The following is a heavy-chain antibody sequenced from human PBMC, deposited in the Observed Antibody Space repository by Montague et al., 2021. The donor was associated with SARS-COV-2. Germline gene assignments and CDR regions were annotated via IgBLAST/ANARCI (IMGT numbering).Heavy chain of an antibody. CDR1: GGSISPYY. J-gene: IGHJ6*02. D-gene: IGHD3-3*01. CDR2: TSYSGST. Sequence: SETLSLNCTVSGGSISPYYWSWIRQSPGKGLECIGYTSYSGSTDYNPSLKSRVTISIDTSKNQFSLKLSSVTAADTAVYYCARWGEYYDSPYYYYAMDVWGQGTTVTVSS. CDR3: ARWGEYYDSPYYYYAMDV. V-gene: IGHV4-59*12.